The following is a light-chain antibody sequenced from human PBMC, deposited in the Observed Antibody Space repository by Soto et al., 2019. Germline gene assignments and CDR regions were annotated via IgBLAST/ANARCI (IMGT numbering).Light chain of an antibody. J-gene: IGKJ5*01. CDR1: QSVSSY. Sequence: EIVLTQSPATLSLSPGERATLSCRASQSVSSYLAWYQQKPGQAPRLLIYDASNRATGIPARFSGSGSGTDFTLTISSLEPEDFVVYYCQQRNNWPLITFGQGTRLEIK. V-gene: IGKV3-11*01. CDR3: QQRNNWPLIT. CDR2: DAS.